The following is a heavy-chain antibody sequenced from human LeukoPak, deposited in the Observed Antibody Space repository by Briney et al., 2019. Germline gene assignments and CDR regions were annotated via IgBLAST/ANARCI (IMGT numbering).Heavy chain of an antibody. CDR2: IYPGDSDT. J-gene: IGHJ6*02. CDR3: ARSSGYLPRGPYYYYYGMDV. CDR1: GYSFTSYW. Sequence: GESLKISCKGSGYSFTSYWIGWVRQMPGKGLEWMGIIYPGDSDTRYSPTFQGQVTISADKSISTAYLQWSSLKASDTAMYYCARSSGYLPRGPYYYYYGMDVWGQGTTVTVSS. V-gene: IGHV5-51*01. D-gene: IGHD5-12*01.